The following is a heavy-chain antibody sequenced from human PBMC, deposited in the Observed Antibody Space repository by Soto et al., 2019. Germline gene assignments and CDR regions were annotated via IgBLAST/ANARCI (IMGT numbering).Heavy chain of an antibody. CDR1: GGSISSYY. J-gene: IGHJ6*03. CDR2: IYYSGST. CDR3: ARRLRQRPAVPYYYGSGSGYYYYYMDV. V-gene: IGHV4-59*08. D-gene: IGHD3-10*01. Sequence: PSETLSLTCTVSGGSISSYYWSWIRQPPGKGLEWIGYIYYSGSTNYNPSLKSRVTISVDTSKNQFSLKLSSVTAADTDVHYCARRLRQRPAVPYYYGSGSGYYYYYMDVWGKVTMVTVSS.